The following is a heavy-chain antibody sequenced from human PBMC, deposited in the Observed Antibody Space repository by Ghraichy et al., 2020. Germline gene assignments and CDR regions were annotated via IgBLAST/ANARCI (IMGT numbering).Heavy chain of an antibody. V-gene: IGHV3-7*01. CDR3: ARTFAYDTFDY. D-gene: IGHD2-21*01. Sequence: GGSLRLSCAASAFTFSNSWMTWVRQAPGRGLEFVATMNPDGGQTYYMDSVKGRFTISRDNAKNSLYLQMNSLRVDDTAIYYCARTFAYDTFDYWGQGTLVTVSS. CDR1: AFTFSNSW. J-gene: IGHJ4*02. CDR2: MNPDGGQT.